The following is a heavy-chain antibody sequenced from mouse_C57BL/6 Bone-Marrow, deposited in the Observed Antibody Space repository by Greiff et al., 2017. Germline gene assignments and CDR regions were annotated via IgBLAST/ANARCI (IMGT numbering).Heavy chain of an antibody. CDR1: GYTFTDYN. CDR3: ARTITTVVGGDLMDY. CDR2: INPNNGGT. D-gene: IGHD1-1*01. J-gene: IGHJ4*01. Sequence: EVQLQQSGPELVKPGASVKIPCKASGYTFTDYNMDWVKQSHGKSLEWIGDINPNNGGTIYNQKFKGKATLTVDKSSSTAYMELRSLTSEDTAVYYCARTITTVVGGDLMDYWGQGTSVTVSS. V-gene: IGHV1-18*01.